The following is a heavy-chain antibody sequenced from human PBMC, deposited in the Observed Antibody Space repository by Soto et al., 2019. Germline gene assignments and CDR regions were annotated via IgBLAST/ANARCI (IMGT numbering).Heavy chain of an antibody. V-gene: IGHV1-69*01. CDR1: GGTFSSYA. CDR3: ARDLTMIVVVINHYYYGMDV. D-gene: IGHD3-22*01. J-gene: IGHJ6*02. Sequence: QVQLVQSGAEVKKPGSSVKVSCKASGGTFSSYAISWVRQAPGQGLEWMGGIIPIFGTANYAQKFQGRVTITADESPSTAYMELSSLRSEDTAVYYCARDLTMIVVVINHYYYGMDVWGQGTTVTVSS. CDR2: IIPIFGTA.